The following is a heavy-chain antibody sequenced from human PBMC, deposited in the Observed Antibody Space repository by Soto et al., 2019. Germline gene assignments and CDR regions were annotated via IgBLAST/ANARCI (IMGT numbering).Heavy chain of an antibody. D-gene: IGHD6-13*01. V-gene: IGHV4-34*01. CDR2: INHSGST. Sequence: QVQLQQWGAGLLKPSETLSLTCAVYGGSFSGYYWSWIRQPPGKGLEWIGEINHSGSTNYNPSLKSRVTISVDTSKNQFSLKLSSVTAADTAVYYCARKDSSSSFDYWGQGTLVTVSS. J-gene: IGHJ4*02. CDR3: ARKDSSSSFDY. CDR1: GGSFSGYY.